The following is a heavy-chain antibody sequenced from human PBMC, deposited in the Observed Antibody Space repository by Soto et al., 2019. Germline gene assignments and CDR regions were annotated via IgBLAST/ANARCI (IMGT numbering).Heavy chain of an antibody. J-gene: IGHJ6*02. V-gene: IGHV1-18*01. CDR3: ARAETGTTRGYYYYGMDV. CDR2: ISAYNGNT. Sequence: HVQLVQSGAEVKKPGGSVKVSCKASGYTFTSYGTSWVRQAPGQGLEWMGWISAYNGNTNYAQKLQGRVTMTTDTSTSTAYMELRSLRSDDTAVYYCARAETGTTRGYYYYGMDVWGQGTTVTVSS. D-gene: IGHD1-7*01. CDR1: GYTFTSYG.